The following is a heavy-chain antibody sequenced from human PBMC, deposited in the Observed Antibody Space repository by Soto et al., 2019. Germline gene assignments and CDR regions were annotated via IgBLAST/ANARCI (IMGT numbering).Heavy chain of an antibody. J-gene: IGHJ4*02. D-gene: IGHD5-12*01. CDR3: AKSSGLGYSGYQDY. Sequence: GGSLRLSCAASGFTFSNFAMTWVRQAPGKGLEWVAGISGGGGGTYHADSVKGRFNITRDNSKNTLYLKMNSLRAEDTAVYYCAKSSGLGYSGYQDYWGQGTLVTVSS. V-gene: IGHV3-23*01. CDR2: ISGGGGGT. CDR1: GFTFSNFA.